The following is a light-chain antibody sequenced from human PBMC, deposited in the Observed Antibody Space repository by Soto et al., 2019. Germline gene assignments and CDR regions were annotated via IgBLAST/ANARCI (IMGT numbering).Light chain of an antibody. J-gene: IGKJ1*01. V-gene: IGKV1-5*03. Sequence: DIQMTQSPSTLSASVGDRVTIACRASHSISSWLAWYQQKPGKAPNLLIYKASILESGVPSRFRGSGSGTEFTLTISSLQPDDFATYHCQQYSSYPWAFGQGTKVEIK. CDR2: KAS. CDR1: HSISSW. CDR3: QQYSSYPWA.